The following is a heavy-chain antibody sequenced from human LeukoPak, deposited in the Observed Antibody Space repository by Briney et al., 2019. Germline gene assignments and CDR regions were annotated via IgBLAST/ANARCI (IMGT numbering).Heavy chain of an antibody. D-gene: IGHD2-21*01. CDR3: ARVPIPL. J-gene: IGHJ4*02. Sequence: GSLRLSCAASGFTFSSYAMHWVRQAPGKGLEWVAVISYDGSNKYYADSVKGRFTISRDNSKNTLYLQMNSLRAEDTAVYYCARVPIPLGGQGTLVTVSS. V-gene: IGHV3-30-3*01. CDR1: GFTFSSYA. CDR2: ISYDGSNK.